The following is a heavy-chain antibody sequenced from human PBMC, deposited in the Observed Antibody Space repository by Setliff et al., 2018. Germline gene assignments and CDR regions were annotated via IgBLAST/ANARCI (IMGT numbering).Heavy chain of an antibody. CDR3: AKSGFGVVALGVNNWFDP. CDR2: ISGSGGST. D-gene: IGHD3-10*01. J-gene: IGHJ5*02. CDR1: GFTFSSYA. V-gene: IGHV3-23*01. Sequence: PGGSLRLSCAASGFTFSSYAMSWVRQAPGKGLEWVSVISGSGGSTYYADSVKGRFTISRDNSKNTLYLQMNSLRAEDTAVYYCAKSGFGVVALGVNNWFDPWGQGTLVTVSS.